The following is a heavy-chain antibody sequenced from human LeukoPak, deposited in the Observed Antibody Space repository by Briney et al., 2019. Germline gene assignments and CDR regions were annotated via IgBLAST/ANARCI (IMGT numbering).Heavy chain of an antibody. CDR2: ISGSGGST. Sequence: PGGSLRLSCAASGFTFSSYGMSWVRQAPGKGLEWVSAISGSGGSTYYADSVKGRFTISRDNSKNTLYLQMNSLRAEDTAVYYCATPGLGYCSSTSCYNNYGGQGTLVTVSS. D-gene: IGHD2-2*01. V-gene: IGHV3-23*01. CDR1: GFTFSSYG. CDR3: ATPGLGYCSSTSCYNNY. J-gene: IGHJ4*02.